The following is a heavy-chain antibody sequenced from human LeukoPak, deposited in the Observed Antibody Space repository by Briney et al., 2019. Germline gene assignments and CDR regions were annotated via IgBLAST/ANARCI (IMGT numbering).Heavy chain of an antibody. J-gene: IGHJ6*03. CDR1: GFSFNNYA. D-gene: IGHD3-3*01. V-gene: IGHV3-23*01. CDR2: VSGTGKNT. Sequence: GGSLRLSCEASGFSFNNYAMNWVRQAPGQGLEWVSAVSGTGKNTYYIDSVRGRFTNSRDNTTVYLQMDSLRVEDTAVYYCAKSHRGGLRFSVRYFYMDVWGKGTTVTVSS. CDR3: AKSHRGGLRFSVRYFYMDV.